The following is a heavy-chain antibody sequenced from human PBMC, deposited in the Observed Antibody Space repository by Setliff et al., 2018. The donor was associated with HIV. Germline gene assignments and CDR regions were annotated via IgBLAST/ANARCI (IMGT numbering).Heavy chain of an antibody. V-gene: IGHV4-39*02. CDR2: IYYSGST. D-gene: IGHD6-19*01. J-gene: IGHJ4*02. CDR3: ARAPRYYRGWYIPEYFDN. Sequence: KSSETLSLTCTVSGGSISSSSYYWGWIRQPPGKGREWIGSIYYSGSTYYNPSLKSRVTISVYTSKNHFSLRLNSVAAADTAVYFCARAPRYYRGWYIPEYFDNWGEGTLVTVSS. CDR1: GGSISSSSYY.